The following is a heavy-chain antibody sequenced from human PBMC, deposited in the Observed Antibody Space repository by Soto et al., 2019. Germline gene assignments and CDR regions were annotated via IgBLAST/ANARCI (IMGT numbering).Heavy chain of an antibody. Sequence: GGSLRLSCAASGFTFSKDWMTWVRQAPGKGLEWVGRIRSKSDGGTADYAAPVKGRFTISRDDSKSTLYLQMTSLKTEDTGVYYCTTWWSSSGKWVWGRGTLVTVSS. CDR2: IRSKSDGGTA. D-gene: IGHD3-10*01. J-gene: IGHJ4*02. V-gene: IGHV3-15*07. CDR1: GFTFSKDW. CDR3: TTWWSSSGKWV.